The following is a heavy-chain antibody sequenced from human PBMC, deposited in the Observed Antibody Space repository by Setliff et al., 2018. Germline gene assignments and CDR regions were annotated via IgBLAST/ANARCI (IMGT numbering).Heavy chain of an antibody. CDR1: AYSFSGYY. D-gene: IGHD2-2*02. CDR2: MNTNSGDT. V-gene: IGHV1-2*02. CDR3: VRGSGPWVVVAIPFDR. J-gene: IGHJ4*02. Sequence: GASVKVSCKTSAYSFSGYYIHWVRQAPGQGLEWMGWMNTNSGDTKYTQKFQGRVTMTRDTSISTAYMELSRLRPDDTAVYYCVRGSGPWVVVAIPFDRWGQGTLVTVSS.